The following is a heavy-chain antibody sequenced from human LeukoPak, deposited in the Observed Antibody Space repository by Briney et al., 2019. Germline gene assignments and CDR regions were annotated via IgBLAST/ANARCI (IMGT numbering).Heavy chain of an antibody. CDR1: RFTFSSYA. V-gene: IGHV3-23*01. D-gene: IGHD4-11*01. J-gene: IGHJ4*02. Sequence: GGSLRLSCAASRFTFSSYAMSWVRQAPGKGLEWVSAISGSGGSTYYADSVKGRFTISRDNSKNTLYLQMNSLRAEDTAVYYCAKDIPFSYSKGDYYFDYWGQGTLVTVSS. CDR3: AKDIPFSYSKGDYYFDY. CDR2: ISGSGGST.